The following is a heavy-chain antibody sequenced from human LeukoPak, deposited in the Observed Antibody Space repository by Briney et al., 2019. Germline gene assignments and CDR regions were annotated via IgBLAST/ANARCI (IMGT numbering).Heavy chain of an antibody. CDR2: IKQDGSEK. CDR1: GFTSSSYW. J-gene: IGHJ4*02. CDR3: AKQRYGGEDY. Sequence: PGGSLRLSCAASGFTSSSYWMSWVRQASGKGLEWVANIKQDGSEKYYVDSVKGRFTISRDNAKNSLYLQLNSLRAEDTAVYYCAKQRYGGEDYWGQGTLVTVSS. V-gene: IGHV3-7*01. D-gene: IGHD3-16*01.